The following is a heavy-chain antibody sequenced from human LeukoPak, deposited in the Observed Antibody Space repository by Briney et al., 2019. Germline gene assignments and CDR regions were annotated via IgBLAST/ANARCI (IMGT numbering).Heavy chain of an antibody. V-gene: IGHV4-39*07. D-gene: IGHD3-22*01. CDR1: GGSISSSSYY. CDR3: ARDRKYDSSGYYFSWFDP. Sequence: SETLSLTCTVSGGSISSSSYYWGWFRQPPGKGLEWIGSIYYSGSTYYNPSLKSRVTISVDTSKNQFSLKLSSVTAADTAVYYCARDRKYDSSGYYFSWFDPWGQGTLVTVSS. CDR2: IYYSGST. J-gene: IGHJ5*02.